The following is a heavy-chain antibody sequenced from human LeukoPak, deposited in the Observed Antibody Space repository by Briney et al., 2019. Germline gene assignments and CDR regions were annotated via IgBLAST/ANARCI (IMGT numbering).Heavy chain of an antibody. CDR2: IYYSGST. Sequence: SQTLSLTCTVSGGSISSGGYYWSWIRQHPGKGLEWIGYIYYSGSTYYNPSLKSRVTISVDTSKNQFSLKLSSVTAADTAVYYCAREGYYYDSSGYYYDTWGQGTLVTVSS. CDR1: GGSISSGGYY. D-gene: IGHD3-22*01. CDR3: AREGYYYDSSGYYYDT. J-gene: IGHJ5*02. V-gene: IGHV4-30-4*08.